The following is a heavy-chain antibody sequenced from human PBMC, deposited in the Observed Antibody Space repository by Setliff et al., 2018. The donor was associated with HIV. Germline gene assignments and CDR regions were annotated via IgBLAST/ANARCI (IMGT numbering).Heavy chain of an antibody. CDR1: RFSFSTSW. V-gene: IGHV3-7*03. J-gene: IGHJ5*02. CDR3: AKGVKWLDP. D-gene: IGHD3-16*01. CDR2: INQDGNKK. Sequence: GGSLRLSCATSRFSFSTSWMTWVRQTPGKGLEWIANINQDGNKKYHAGSVWGRFTISRDNAKNSLYLQMNRLRVEDTAAYYCAKGVKWLDPWGQGSQVTVSS.